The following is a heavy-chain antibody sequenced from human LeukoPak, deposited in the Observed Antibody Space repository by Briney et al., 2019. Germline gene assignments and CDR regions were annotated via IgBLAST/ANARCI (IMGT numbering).Heavy chain of an antibody. Sequence: GGSLRLSRSASGFTFSSHVMHWVRQAPGKGLEYVSAITSNGGTTYYADSVKGRFTISRDNSKNTLYLQMSSLRAEDTAVFYCVRYYYDSSGYQRYFDYWGQGTLVTASS. CDR3: VRYYYDSSGYQRYFDY. D-gene: IGHD3-22*01. CDR1: GFTFSSHV. J-gene: IGHJ4*02. V-gene: IGHV3-64D*09. CDR2: ITSNGGTT.